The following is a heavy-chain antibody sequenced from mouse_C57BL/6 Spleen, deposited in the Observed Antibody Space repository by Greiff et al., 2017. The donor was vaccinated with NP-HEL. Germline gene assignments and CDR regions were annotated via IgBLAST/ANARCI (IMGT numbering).Heavy chain of an antibody. Sequence: EVHLVESGGGLVKPGGSLKLSCAASGFTFSSYAMSWVRQTPEKRLEWVATISDGGSYTYYPDNVKGRFTISRDNAKNNLYLQMSHLKSEDTAMYYCARRGLRPVWYFDYWGQGTTLTVSS. CDR3: ARRGLRPVWYFDY. D-gene: IGHD2-4*01. J-gene: IGHJ2*01. CDR2: ISDGGSYT. CDR1: GFTFSSYA. V-gene: IGHV5-4*01.